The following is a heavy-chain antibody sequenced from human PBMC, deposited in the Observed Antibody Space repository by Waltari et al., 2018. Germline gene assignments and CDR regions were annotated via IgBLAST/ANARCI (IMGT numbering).Heavy chain of an antibody. CDR1: GYTFTRHH. CDR3: ARKAIAARFDY. Sequence: QVQLVQSGAEVKKPGASVKVSCKASGYTFTRHHLHLVPQAPGQGLEWMGIINPSGGSASYAQKFQGRVSMTRDTSTSTVYMELSSLRSEDTAVYYCARKAIAARFDYWGQGTLVTVSS. D-gene: IGHD6-6*01. J-gene: IGHJ4*02. V-gene: IGHV1-46*01. CDR2: INPSGGSA.